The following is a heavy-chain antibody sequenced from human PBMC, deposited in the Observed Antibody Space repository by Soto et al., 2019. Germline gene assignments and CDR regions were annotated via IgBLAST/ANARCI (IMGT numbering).Heavy chain of an antibody. D-gene: IGHD1-1*01. CDR2: ISGSSNYT. CDR1: GFTFNTYS. CDR3: VRATNCIYLYDAFDI. Sequence: VGSLRLSCAASGFTFNTYSMNWVRQAPGKGLEWVSCISGSSNYTYYADSVKGRFTISRDNAKNSLYLQLNSLRAEDTAVYYCVRATNCIYLYDAFDICGQGTMVTV. V-gene: IGHV3-21*01. J-gene: IGHJ3*02.